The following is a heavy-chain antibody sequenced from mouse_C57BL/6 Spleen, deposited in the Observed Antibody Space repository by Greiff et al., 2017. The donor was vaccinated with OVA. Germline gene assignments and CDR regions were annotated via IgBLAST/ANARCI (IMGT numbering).Heavy chain of an antibody. V-gene: IGHV1-50*01. CDR1: GYTFTSYW. Sequence: QVHVKQPGAELVKPGASVKLSCKASGYTFTSYWMQWVKQRPGQGLEWIGEIDPSDSYTNYNQKFKGKATLTVDTSSSTAYMQLSSLTSEDSAVYYCARGYFDYWGQGTTLTVSS. J-gene: IGHJ2*01. CDR2: IDPSDSYT. CDR3: ARGYFDY.